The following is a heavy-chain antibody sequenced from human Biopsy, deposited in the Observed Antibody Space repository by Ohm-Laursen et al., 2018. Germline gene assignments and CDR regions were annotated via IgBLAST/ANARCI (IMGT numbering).Heavy chain of an antibody. CDR1: GGSIISYY. CDR3: VREPKTGTAEAWYFDL. Sequence: SQTLSLTCSVSGGSIISYYWTWIRQHPGTGLEWIGYISYNERTHNNPSLTSRLAISFDTSNNRISLQLRSVSVADTAVYYCVREPKTGTAEAWYFDLWGRGSPVTVPS. V-gene: IGHV4-31*03. D-gene: IGHD3-9*01. CDR2: ISYNERT. J-gene: IGHJ2*01.